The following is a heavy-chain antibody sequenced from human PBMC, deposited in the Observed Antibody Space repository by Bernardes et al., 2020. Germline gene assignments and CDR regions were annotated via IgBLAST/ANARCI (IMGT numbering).Heavy chain of an antibody. V-gene: IGHV3-23*01. CDR1: GFTFSSYA. Sequence: GGSLRVSCAASGFTFSSYAMSWVRQAPGKGLEWVSAISGSGGSTYYADSVKGRFTISRDNSKNTLYLQMNSLRAEDTAVYYCAKPITMVRGVIPDAFDIWGQGTMVTVSS. D-gene: IGHD3-10*01. CDR2: ISGSGGST. J-gene: IGHJ3*02. CDR3: AKPITMVRGVIPDAFDI.